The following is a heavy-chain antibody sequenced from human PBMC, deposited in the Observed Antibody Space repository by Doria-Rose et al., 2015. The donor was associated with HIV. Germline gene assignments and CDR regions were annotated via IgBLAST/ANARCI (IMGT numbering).Heavy chain of an antibody. D-gene: IGHD3-22*01. CDR2: IMLIYGTT. CDR3: ARARTSFVTPNYGYYDAYDT. J-gene: IGHJ3*02. CDR1: EGTFSSHG. Sequence: QVQLVQSGAEVKKPGSSVKISCRSSEGTFSSHGVSWVRLPPGQGPVWMGGIMLIYGTTRYEQKFQGRITLTADESAGTVFMELSGLRSDDTALYYCARARTSFVTPNYGYYDAYDTWGQGTMVTVSS. V-gene: IGHV1-69*12.